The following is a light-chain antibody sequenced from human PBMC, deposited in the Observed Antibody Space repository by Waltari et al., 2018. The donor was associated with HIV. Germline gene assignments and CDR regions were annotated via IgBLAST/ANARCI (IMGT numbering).Light chain of an antibody. J-gene: IGKJ2*01. CDR2: DAS. Sequence: DIQLAQSPSSRSASIGNRTTITCQASQDISNYLNWYQHKPGKAPKLLIYDASNLQTGVPSRFSGSGSGTDFTFTITSLQPEDFATYYCQQFDHLPYTFGQGTRLEIK. CDR3: QQFDHLPYT. CDR1: QDISNY. V-gene: IGKV1-33*01.